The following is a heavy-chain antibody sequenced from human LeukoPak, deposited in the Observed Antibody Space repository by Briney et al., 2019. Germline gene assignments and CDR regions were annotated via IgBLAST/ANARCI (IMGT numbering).Heavy chain of an antibody. CDR1: GYTFTSYG. CDR2: ISAYNGNT. D-gene: IGHD2-2*01. CDR3: ARRICDRGDGSSSCYAHFDY. V-gene: IGHV1-18*01. J-gene: IGHJ4*02. Sequence: GASVKVSCKASGYTFTSYGISWVRQAPGQGLEWMGWISAYNGNTNYAQKLQGRVTMTTDTSTSTAYMELRSLRSDDTAVYYCARRICDRGDGSSSCYAHFDYWGQGTLVTVSS.